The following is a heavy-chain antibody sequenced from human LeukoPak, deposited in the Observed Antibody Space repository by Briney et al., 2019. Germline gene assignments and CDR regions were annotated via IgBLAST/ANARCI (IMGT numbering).Heavy chain of an antibody. Sequence: PSETLSLTCAVSGYSISSGYYWGWIRPPPGKGLEGIGNIYHSGSTYYNPSLKRRVTISGETAKRHFSLTLSSVTAAHTAVYYCARQYCSSTSCPFGYWGQGTLVTVSS. V-gene: IGHV4-38-2*01. J-gene: IGHJ4*02. CDR1: GYSISSGYY. CDR3: ARQYCSSTSCPFGY. D-gene: IGHD2-2*01. CDR2: IYHSGST.